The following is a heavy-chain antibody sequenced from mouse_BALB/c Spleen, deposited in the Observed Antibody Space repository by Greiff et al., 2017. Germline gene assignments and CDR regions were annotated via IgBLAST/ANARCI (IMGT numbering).Heavy chain of an antibody. CDR3: ATGTGDY. J-gene: IGHJ2*01. V-gene: IGHV1-87*01. Sequence: VQLQQSGAELARPGASVKLSCKASGYTFTSYWMQWVKQRPGQGLEWIGAIYPGDGDTRYTQKFKGKATLTADKSSSTAYMQLSSLASEDSAVYYCATGTGDYWGQGTTLTVSS. D-gene: IGHD4-1*01. CDR1: GYTFTSYW. CDR2: IYPGDGDT.